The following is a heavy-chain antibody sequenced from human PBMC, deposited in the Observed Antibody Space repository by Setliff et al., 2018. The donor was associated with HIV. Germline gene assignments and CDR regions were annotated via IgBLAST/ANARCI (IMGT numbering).Heavy chain of an antibody. CDR2: IIPFFGSA. Sequence: SVKVSCKASGGTFSTSAISWMRQAPGHGLEWMGGIIPFFGSANYAQKFQGRLTITADASSSTAYMDLSSLTSEDTAVYYCARRHFYDSSGQVWAFDIWGQGTMVTVSS. D-gene: IGHD3-22*01. CDR1: GGTFSTSA. J-gene: IGHJ3*02. CDR3: ARRHFYDSSGQVWAFDI. V-gene: IGHV1-69*13.